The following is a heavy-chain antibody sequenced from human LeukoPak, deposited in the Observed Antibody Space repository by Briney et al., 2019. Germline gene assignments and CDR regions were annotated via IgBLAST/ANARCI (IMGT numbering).Heavy chain of an antibody. CDR2: INHSGST. V-gene: IGHV4-34*01. D-gene: IGHD6-19*01. CDR3: ARSRAVAGTRLYDY. Sequence: PSETLSLTCAVSGGSFSGYYWSWIRQPPGKGLEWIGEINHSGSTNYNPSLKSRVTISVDTSKNQFSLKLSSVTAADTAVYYCARSRAVAGTRLYDYWSQPTLVTVYS. J-gene: IGHJ4*02. CDR1: GGSFSGYY.